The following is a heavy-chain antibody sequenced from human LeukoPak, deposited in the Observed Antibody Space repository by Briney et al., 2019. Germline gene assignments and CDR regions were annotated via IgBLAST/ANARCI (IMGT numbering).Heavy chain of an antibody. CDR1: DDSFSSHY. V-gene: IGHV4-59*11. J-gene: IGHJ3*02. CDR3: ARDLVTVTKGFDI. Sequence: SETLSLTCAVSDDSFSSHYWTWIRQPPGKGLEWIGYISYIGSTNYNPSLKSRVTISIDTSKNQFSLKLSSVTAAGTAVYYCARDLVTVTKGFDIWGQGTMVSVSS. D-gene: IGHD4-17*01. CDR2: ISYIGST.